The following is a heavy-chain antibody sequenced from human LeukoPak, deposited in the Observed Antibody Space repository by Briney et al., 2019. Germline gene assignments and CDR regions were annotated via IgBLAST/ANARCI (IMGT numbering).Heavy chain of an antibody. J-gene: IGHJ2*01. CDR2: IYFDGST. CDR3: ARDFSGSHWYFDL. CDR1: GGSVSGGSHY. Sequence: PSETLSLTCTVSGGSVSGGSHYWSWIRQPPGKGLEWIAYIYFDGSTNYNPSLKSRVTISVDTSKNQFSLKLSSVTAADTAVYYCARDFSGSHWYFDLWGRGPLVTVSS. V-gene: IGHV4-61*01. D-gene: IGHD3-10*01.